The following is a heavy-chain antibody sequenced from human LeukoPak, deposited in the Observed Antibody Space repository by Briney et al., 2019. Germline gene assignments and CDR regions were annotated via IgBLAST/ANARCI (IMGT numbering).Heavy chain of an antibody. CDR3: TRDRHLRWELLFGVRGSPPFDY. CDR1: GFTFSSYG. CDR2: ISGSGGST. D-gene: IGHD1-26*01. J-gene: IGHJ4*02. Sequence: GGSLRLSCAASGFTFSSYGMSWVRQAPGKGLEWASAISGSGGSTYYADSVKGRFTVSRDNSKNTLYLQMNSLRAEDTAVYYCTRDRHLRWELLFGVRGSPPFDYWGQGTLVTVSS. V-gene: IGHV3-23*01.